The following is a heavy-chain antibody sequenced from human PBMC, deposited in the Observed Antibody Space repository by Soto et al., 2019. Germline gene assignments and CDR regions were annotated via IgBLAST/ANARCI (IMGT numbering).Heavy chain of an antibody. V-gene: IGHV3-23*01. CDR3: ARVDTAMVFDY. CDR2: ISGSGDST. D-gene: IGHD5-18*01. Sequence: EVQLLESGGGLVQPGGSLRLSCAASGFTFSSYAMSWVRQAPGKGLEWVSVISGSGDSTYYADSVKGRFTISRDNSKNTLYLQMNSLRAEDTAVYNCARVDTAMVFDYWGQGTLVTVSS. J-gene: IGHJ4*02. CDR1: GFTFSSYA.